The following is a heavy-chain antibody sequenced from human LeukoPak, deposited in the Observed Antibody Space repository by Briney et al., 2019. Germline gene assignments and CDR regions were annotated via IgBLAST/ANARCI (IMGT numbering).Heavy chain of an antibody. CDR1: GGSISSYY. CDR2: IYYSGST. V-gene: IGHV4-59*01. Sequence: SETLSLTCTVSGGSISSYYWSWIRQPPGKGLEWIGYIYYSGSTNCNPSLKSRVTISVDTSKNQFSLKLSSVTAADTAVYYCARIVDTAMVSKGYYFDYWGQGTLVTVSS. D-gene: IGHD5-18*01. J-gene: IGHJ4*02. CDR3: ARIVDTAMVSKGYYFDY.